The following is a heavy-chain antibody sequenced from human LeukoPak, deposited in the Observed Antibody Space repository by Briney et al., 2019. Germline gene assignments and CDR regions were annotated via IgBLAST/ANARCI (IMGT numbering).Heavy chain of an antibody. J-gene: IGHJ4*02. Sequence: GGSLRLSCAASGFTFSSYGMHWVRQAPGKGLEWVAVISYDGSNKYYADSVKGRFTISRDNSKNTVYLQMNSLRAEDTAVYYCAKDRFAGATRYYFDYCGQGTLVTVSS. D-gene: IGHD1-26*01. CDR2: ISYDGSNK. CDR3: AKDRFAGATRYYFDY. V-gene: IGHV3-30*18. CDR1: GFTFSSYG.